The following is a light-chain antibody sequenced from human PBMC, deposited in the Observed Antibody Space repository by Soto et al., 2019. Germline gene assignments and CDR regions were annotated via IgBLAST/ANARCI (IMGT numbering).Light chain of an antibody. CDR2: DAS. Sequence: ERVMTQSPATLSVSPGERATLSCRASQSVSSNLAWYQQKPGQAPRLLIYDASTRATGIPARFSGSGSETEFTLTISSLQSEDFAVYYCQQYNNWPPITFGQGKRLEIK. J-gene: IGKJ5*01. CDR1: QSVSSN. V-gene: IGKV3-15*01. CDR3: QQYNNWPPIT.